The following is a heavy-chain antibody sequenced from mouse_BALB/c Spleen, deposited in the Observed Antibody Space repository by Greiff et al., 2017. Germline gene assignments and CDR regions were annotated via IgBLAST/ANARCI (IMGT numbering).Heavy chain of an antibody. V-gene: IGHV1-4*01. J-gene: IGHJ2*01. D-gene: IGHD1-2*01. CDR3: ARDHYYGYGY. Sequence: VQLQQSGAELARPGASVKMSCTASGYTFTSYTMHWVKQRPGQGLEWIGYINPSSGYTNYNQKFKDKATLTADKSSSTAYMQLSSLTSEDSAVYYCARDHYYGYGYWGQGTTRTDSA. CDR1: GYTFTSYT. CDR2: INPSSGYT.